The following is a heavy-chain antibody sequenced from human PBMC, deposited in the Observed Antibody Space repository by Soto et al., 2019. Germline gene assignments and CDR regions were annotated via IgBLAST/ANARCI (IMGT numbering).Heavy chain of an antibody. J-gene: IGHJ4*02. V-gene: IGHV1-69*13. CDR3: ARDDFGVVRRIDY. D-gene: IGHD3-3*01. CDR2: IIPIFGTA. CDR1: GGTFSSYA. Sequence: SVKVSCKASGGTFSSYAISWVRQAPGQGLEWMGGIIPIFGTANYAQKFQGRVTITADESTSTAYMELSSPRSEDTAVYYCARDDFGVVRRIDYWGQGTLVTVSS.